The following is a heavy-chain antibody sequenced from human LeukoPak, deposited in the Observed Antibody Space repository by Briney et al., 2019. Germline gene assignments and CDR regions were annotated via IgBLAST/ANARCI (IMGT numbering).Heavy chain of an antibody. J-gene: IGHJ6*02. CDR1: GFTFTSSA. CDR3: AAGYCSGGSCYPYYYYGMDV. CDR2: IVVGSGNT. Sequence: SVKVSCRASGFTFTSSAVQWVRQARGQRLEWIGWIVVGSGNTNYAQKFQERVTITRDMSTSTAYMELSSLRSEDTAVYYCAAGYCSGGSCYPYYYYGMDVWGQGTMVTVSS. D-gene: IGHD2-15*01. V-gene: IGHV1-58*01.